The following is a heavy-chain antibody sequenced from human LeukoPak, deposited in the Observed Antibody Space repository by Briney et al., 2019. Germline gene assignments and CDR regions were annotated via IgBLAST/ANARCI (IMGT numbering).Heavy chain of an antibody. D-gene: IGHD1-26*01. CDR1: GGSFSGYY. V-gene: IGHV4-34*01. Sequence: SETLSLTCAVYGGSFSGYYWSWIRQPPGKGLEWIGEINHSGSTNYNPSLKSRVTMSVDTSKNQFSLKLSSVTAADTAVYYCARDGAYSGGPTDRYFDLWGRSTLVTVSS. CDR2: INHSGST. J-gene: IGHJ2*01. CDR3: ARDGAYSGGPTDRYFDL.